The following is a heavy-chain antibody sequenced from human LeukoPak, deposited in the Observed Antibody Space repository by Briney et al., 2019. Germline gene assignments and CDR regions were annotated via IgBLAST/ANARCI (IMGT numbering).Heavy chain of an antibody. CDR2: IYPGASDT. V-gene: IGHV5-51*01. CDR3: ARQATMVRGAIDYYFDY. Sequence: ASVKISCKGSGYSFTTYWIGWVRQMPGKGLEWMGIIYPGASDTRYSPSFQGQVTISADKSISTAYLQWSSLKASDTAMYYCARQATMVRGAIDYYFDYWGQGTLVTVSS. J-gene: IGHJ4*02. CDR1: GYSFTTYW. D-gene: IGHD3-10*01.